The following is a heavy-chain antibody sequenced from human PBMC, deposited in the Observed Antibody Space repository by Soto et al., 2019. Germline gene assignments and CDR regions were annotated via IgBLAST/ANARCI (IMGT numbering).Heavy chain of an antibody. V-gene: IGHV1-69*06. D-gene: IGHD3-10*01. CDR1: GDTFSNYA. Sequence: QVQLVQSGAEVKKPGSSVKVSCKTSGDTFSNYAISWVRLAPGQGLEWMGGIIPMYGSTNYVQKFRGRVTITADKSTSTAYMELSSLRSEDTAMYYCARDYLPGDYLDYWGQGTLVTVSS. J-gene: IGHJ4*02. CDR2: IIPMYGST. CDR3: ARDYLPGDYLDY.